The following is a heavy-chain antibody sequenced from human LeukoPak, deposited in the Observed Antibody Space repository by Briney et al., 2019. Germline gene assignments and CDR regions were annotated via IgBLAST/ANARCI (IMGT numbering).Heavy chain of an antibody. CDR2: INHSGST. J-gene: IGHJ4*02. D-gene: IGHD5-18*01. CDR3: ARVRGYSYG. CDR1: GFTFSSHW. Sequence: GSLRLSCAASGFTFSSHWMSWVRQPPGKGLEWIGEINHSGSTNYNPSLKSRVTISVDTSKNQFSLKLSSVTAADTAVYYRARVRGYSYGWGQGTLVTVSS. V-gene: IGHV4-34*01.